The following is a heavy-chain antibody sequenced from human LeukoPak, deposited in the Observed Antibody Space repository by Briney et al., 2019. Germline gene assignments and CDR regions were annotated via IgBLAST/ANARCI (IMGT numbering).Heavy chain of an antibody. V-gene: IGHV3-7*01. CDR3: ARDGIGRYYYFDS. CDR1: GFSFNTYW. D-gene: IGHD1-26*01. Sequence: GGSLRLSCAVSGFSFNTYWMTWVRQAPGKGLQWVASINKDGTEKYYVDSVKGRFTISRDNTKNSLYLQMNSLRAEDTAVYYCARDGIGRYYYFDSWGQGTLVTVSS. J-gene: IGHJ4*02. CDR2: INKDGTEK.